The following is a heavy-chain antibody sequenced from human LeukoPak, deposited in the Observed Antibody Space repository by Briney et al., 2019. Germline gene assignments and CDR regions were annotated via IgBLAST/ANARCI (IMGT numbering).Heavy chain of an antibody. CDR1: GFAFSSYW. CDR3: ARVGTWELQRVFDF. J-gene: IGHJ4*02. D-gene: IGHD4-23*01. V-gene: IGHV3-7*01. Sequence: GGSLGLSCATSGFAFSSYWMTWVRQVPGKGLEWVANINREGNEKYYVDSVKGRFTISRDNAKNSVDLQMDSLRVEDTAVYYCARVGTWELQRVFDFWGQGTLVTVSS. CDR2: INREGNEK.